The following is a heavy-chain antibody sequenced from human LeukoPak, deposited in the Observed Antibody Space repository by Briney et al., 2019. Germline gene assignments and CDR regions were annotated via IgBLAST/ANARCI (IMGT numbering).Heavy chain of an antibody. CDR1: GFTFSSYE. CDR2: ISSSGSTI. J-gene: IGHJ4*02. CDR3: ARDPEDTAMVSFDY. D-gene: IGHD5-18*01. Sequence: GGSLRLSCAASGFTFSSYEMNWVRQAPGKGLKWVSYISSSGSTIYYADSVKGRFTISRDNAKNSLYLQMNSLRAEDTAVYYCARDPEDTAMVSFDYWGQGTLVTVSS. V-gene: IGHV3-48*03.